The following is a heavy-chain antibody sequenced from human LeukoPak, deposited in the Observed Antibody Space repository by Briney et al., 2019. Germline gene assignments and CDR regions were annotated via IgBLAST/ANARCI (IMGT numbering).Heavy chain of an antibody. D-gene: IGHD4-17*01. V-gene: IGHV3-21*01. CDR2: ISSSSSYI. J-gene: IGHJ2*01. CDR3: ARDQGSGDYVSYWYFDL. Sequence: GGSLRLSCAASGFTFSSYSMNWVRQAPGKGLEWVSSISSSSSYIYYADSVKGRFTISRDNAKNSLYLQMNSLSAEDTAVYYCARDQGSGDYVSYWYFDLWGRGTLVTVSS. CDR1: GFTFSSYS.